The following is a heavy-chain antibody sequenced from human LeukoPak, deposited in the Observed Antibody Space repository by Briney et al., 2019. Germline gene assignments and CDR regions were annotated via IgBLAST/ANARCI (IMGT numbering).Heavy chain of an antibody. V-gene: IGHV4-34*01. CDR1: GGSFSGYY. CDR3: ARGVAVAGKPIKLKDWYFDL. D-gene: IGHD6-19*01. J-gene: IGHJ2*01. Sequence: PSETLSLTCAVYGGSFSGYYWSWIRQPPGKGLEWIGEINHSVSTNYNPSLKSRVTISVDTSKNQFSLKLSSVTAADTAVYYCARGVAVAGKPIKLKDWYFDLWGRGTLVTVSS. CDR2: INHSVST.